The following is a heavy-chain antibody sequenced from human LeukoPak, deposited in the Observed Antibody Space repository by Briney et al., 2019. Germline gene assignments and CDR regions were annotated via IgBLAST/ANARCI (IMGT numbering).Heavy chain of an antibody. J-gene: IGHJ4*02. CDR2: IYYSGST. Sequence: SETLSLTRTVSGGSISSYYWSWIRQPPGKGLEWIGYIYYSGSTNYNPSLKSRVTISVDTSKNQFSLKLSSVTAADTAVYYCARVLSGYDYYFDYWGQGTLVTVSS. D-gene: IGHD5-12*01. CDR1: GGSISSYY. V-gene: IGHV4-59*01. CDR3: ARVLSGYDYYFDY.